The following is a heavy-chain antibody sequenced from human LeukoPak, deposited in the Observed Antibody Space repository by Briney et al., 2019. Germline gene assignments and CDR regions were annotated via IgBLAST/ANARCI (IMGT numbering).Heavy chain of an antibody. D-gene: IGHD1-26*01. J-gene: IGHJ4*02. CDR3: ARRGSYYPFDY. CDR1: GFTFSNYA. CDR2: FNGSGDRA. V-gene: IGHV3-23*01. Sequence: GGSLRLSCAASGFTFSNYAMSWVRQAPGKGLEWVSGFNGSGDRAYYADSVKGRFTISRDNSKNTLYLQMNNLRAGDTAVYYCARRGSYYPFDYWGQGTLVTVSS.